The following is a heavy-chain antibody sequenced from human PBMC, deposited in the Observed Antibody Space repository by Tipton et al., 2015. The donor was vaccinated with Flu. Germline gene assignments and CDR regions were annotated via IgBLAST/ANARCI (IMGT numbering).Heavy chain of an antibody. J-gene: IGHJ5*02. V-gene: IGHV5-51*01. Sequence: QLVQSGAEVKKPGESLKISCKGSGYSFTSYWIGWVRQMPGKGLEWMGIIYPGDSDTRYSPSFQGQVTISADKSISTAYLQWSSLKAPDTAMYYCAGRIAVAGPGDWFDPWGQGTLVTVSS. CDR1: GYSFTSYW. CDR3: AGRIAVAGPGDWFDP. CDR2: IYPGDSDT. D-gene: IGHD6-19*01.